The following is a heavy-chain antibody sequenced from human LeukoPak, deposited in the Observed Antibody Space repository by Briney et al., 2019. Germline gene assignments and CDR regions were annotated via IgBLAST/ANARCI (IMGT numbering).Heavy chain of an antibody. D-gene: IGHD6-19*01. J-gene: IGHJ6*02. CDR3: ARDRVAGSFSYYGMDV. CDR2: ISAYNGNT. CDR1: GYTFTNYG. V-gene: IGHV1-18*01. Sequence: ASVKVSCKASGYTFTNYGISWVRQAPGQGREWMGWISAYNGNTNYAQKLQGRVTMTTDTSTSTAYMELRSLRSDDTAVYYCARDRVAGSFSYYGMDVWGQGTTVTVSS.